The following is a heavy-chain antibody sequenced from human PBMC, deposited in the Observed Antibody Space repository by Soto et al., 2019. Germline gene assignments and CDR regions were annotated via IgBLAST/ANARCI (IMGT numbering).Heavy chain of an antibody. J-gene: IGHJ4*02. CDR1: GYTFTSYG. V-gene: IGHV1-18*04. Sequence: GASVKVSCKASGYTFTSYGISWVRQAPGQGLEWMGWISAYNGNTNYAQKLQGRVTMTTDTSTSTAYMELRSLRSDDTAVYYCARDYSGSYSHDFDYWGQGTLVTVSS. D-gene: IGHD1-26*01. CDR3: ARDYSGSYSHDFDY. CDR2: ISAYNGNT.